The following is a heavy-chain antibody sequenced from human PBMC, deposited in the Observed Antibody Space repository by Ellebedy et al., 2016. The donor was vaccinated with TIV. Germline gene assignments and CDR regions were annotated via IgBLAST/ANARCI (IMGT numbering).Heavy chain of an antibody. CDR1: GYTYSFTTYW. J-gene: IGHJ5*02. V-gene: IGHV5-51*01. CDR3: ARVRDDPLGWFDP. CDR2: IYPDDSDT. Sequence: GESLKISCKGSGYTYSFTTYWIAWVRQMPGKGLEWMGIIYPDDSDTRYSPSFKGQVTISVDRSISTAYLQFHALQASDTAKYYCARVRDDPLGWFDPWGQGTLVTVSS. D-gene: IGHD2-21*01.